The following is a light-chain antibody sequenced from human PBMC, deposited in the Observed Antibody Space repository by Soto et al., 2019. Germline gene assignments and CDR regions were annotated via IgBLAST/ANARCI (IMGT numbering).Light chain of an antibody. CDR3: QQYNSYSILT. Sequence: DIQMTQSPSTLSAFVGDRVTITCRASQSISSWVAWYQQKPGKAPNLLIYKASTLQSGVPSRFSGSRSGTEFILTINSLQPDDFATYYCQQYNSYSILTLGGGTKVEIK. J-gene: IGKJ4*01. CDR2: KAS. V-gene: IGKV1-5*03. CDR1: QSISSW.